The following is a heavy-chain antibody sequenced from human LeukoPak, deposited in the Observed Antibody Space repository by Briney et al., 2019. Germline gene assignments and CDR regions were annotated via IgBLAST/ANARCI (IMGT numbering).Heavy chain of an antibody. CDR1: GGSINSSY. Sequence: SETLSLTCNVSGGSINSSYWSWIRQPPGKGLEWVGYIYNAGTTNSNPSLNSRVTISVDTSKNQLSLRLSSVTAADTAVYYCERHEPPGARRHLDYWGQGTLVTVSS. V-gene: IGHV4-59*08. CDR3: ERHEPPGARRHLDY. D-gene: IGHD1-14*01. CDR2: IYNAGTT. J-gene: IGHJ4*02.